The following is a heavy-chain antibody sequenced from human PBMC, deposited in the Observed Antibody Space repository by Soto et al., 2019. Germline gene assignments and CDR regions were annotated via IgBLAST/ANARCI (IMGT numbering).Heavy chain of an antibody. CDR1: GGSISINNW. D-gene: IGHD6-13*01. Sequence: QVQLQESGPGLVRPAGTLALTCAGTGGSISINNWWRWVRPPPGKGVEWIGEIFHSGSPNYNPSLKSRLTMSVDLSKFLFSLTLNAVTAAYTAFHYCARAPGSHPGDWGQGTLVSVSS. CDR2: IFHSGSP. CDR3: ARAPGSHPGD. V-gene: IGHV4-4*02. J-gene: IGHJ4*02.